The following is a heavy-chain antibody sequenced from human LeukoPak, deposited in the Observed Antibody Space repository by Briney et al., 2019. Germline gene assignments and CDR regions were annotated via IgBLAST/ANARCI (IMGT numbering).Heavy chain of an antibody. J-gene: IGHJ5*02. CDR2: ISSSSSYI. Sequence: GGSLRLSCAASGFTFSSYSMNWVRQAPGKVLEWVSSISSSSSYIYYADSVKGRFTISRDNAKNSLYLQMNSLTAEDTAVHYCVRSYHPGGWFDPWGQGTLVTVSS. D-gene: IGHD2-21*01. V-gene: IGHV3-21*01. CDR1: GFTFSSYS. CDR3: VRSYHPGGWFDP.